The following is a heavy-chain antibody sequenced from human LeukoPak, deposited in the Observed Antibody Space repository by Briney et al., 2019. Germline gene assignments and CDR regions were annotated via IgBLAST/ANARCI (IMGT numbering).Heavy chain of an antibody. Sequence: GASVKVSCKASGGTFSIYAISWVRQAPGQGLEWMGGIISIFGTANYAQKFQGRVTITADESTSTAYMELSSLRSEDTAVYYCATKDPPVTTVVTLGYYYYYMDVWGKGTTVTVSS. CDR2: IISIFGTA. CDR3: ATKDPPVTTVVTLGYYYYYMDV. V-gene: IGHV1-69*13. J-gene: IGHJ6*03. CDR1: GGTFSIYA. D-gene: IGHD4-23*01.